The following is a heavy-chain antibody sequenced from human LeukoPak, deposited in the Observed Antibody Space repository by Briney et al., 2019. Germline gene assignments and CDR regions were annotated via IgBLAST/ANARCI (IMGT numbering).Heavy chain of an antibody. D-gene: IGHD2-2*02. CDR1: GGTFISYT. Sequence: GSSVTVSCKSTGGTFISYTISWVRQAPGQGLEWMGRIIPILGIANYAQKFQGRVTMTADKSTSTAYMELSSLRSEDTAVYYCARGYCSSTSCYRDDAFDIWGQGTMVTVSS. CDR2: IIPILGIA. CDR3: ARGYCSSTSCYRDDAFDI. V-gene: IGHV1-69*02. J-gene: IGHJ3*02.